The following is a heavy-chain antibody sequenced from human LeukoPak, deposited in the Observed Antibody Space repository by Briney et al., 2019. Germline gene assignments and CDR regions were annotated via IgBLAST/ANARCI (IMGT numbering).Heavy chain of an antibody. CDR3: ARGSDSSGYED. J-gene: IGHJ4*02. V-gene: IGHV4-30-4*01. Sequence: PSQTLSLTCTVSGGSISSGDYYWSWIRQPPGKGLEWIGYIYYSGSTYYNPSLKIRVTISVDTSKNQFSLKLSSVTAADTAVYYCARGSDSSGYEDWGQGTLVTVSS. D-gene: IGHD3-22*01. CDR1: GGSISSGDYY. CDR2: IYYSGST.